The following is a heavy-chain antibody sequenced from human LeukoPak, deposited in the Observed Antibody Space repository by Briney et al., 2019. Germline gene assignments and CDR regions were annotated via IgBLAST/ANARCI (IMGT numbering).Heavy chain of an antibody. D-gene: IGHD3-10*01. J-gene: IGHJ4*02. CDR2: IIPIFGTA. Sequence: SVKVSCKASGGTFSSYAISWVRQAPGQGLEWIGGIIPIFGTANYAQKFQGRVTITADESTSTAYMELSSLRSEDTAVYYCARGDGSGSYYTIFDYWGQGTLVTVSS. CDR3: ARGDGSGSYYTIFDY. V-gene: IGHV1-69*13. CDR1: GGTFSSYA.